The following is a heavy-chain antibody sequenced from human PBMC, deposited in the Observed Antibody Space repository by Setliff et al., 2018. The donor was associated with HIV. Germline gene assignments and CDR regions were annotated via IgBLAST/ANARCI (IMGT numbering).Heavy chain of an antibody. V-gene: IGHV1-18*01. Sequence: ASVKVSCKASGYTFASFGITWVRQAPGQGLEWMGWISAYNGNANYPQKLQDRVTMTTDTSTTTAYMELRSLRSDDTALYYCARASGYRLVDYWGQGTLVTASS. CDR3: ARASGYRLVDY. J-gene: IGHJ4*02. D-gene: IGHD3-3*01. CDR2: ISAYNGNA. CDR1: GYTFASFG.